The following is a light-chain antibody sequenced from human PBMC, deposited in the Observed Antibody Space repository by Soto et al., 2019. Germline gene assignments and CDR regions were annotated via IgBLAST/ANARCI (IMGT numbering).Light chain of an antibody. CDR1: QSISSY. Sequence: DIQMTQSPSSLSASVGDRVTITCRASQSISSYLNWYQQKPGKAPKLLIYAASSLQSGVPSRFSGSGSGTDVTLTISSLQPEDFATYYCQQSYSTPGWTFGQGTKVEIK. V-gene: IGKV1-39*01. CDR3: QQSYSTPGWT. CDR2: AAS. J-gene: IGKJ1*01.